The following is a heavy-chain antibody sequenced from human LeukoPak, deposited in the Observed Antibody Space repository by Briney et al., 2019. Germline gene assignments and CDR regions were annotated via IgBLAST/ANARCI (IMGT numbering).Heavy chain of an antibody. V-gene: IGHV4-59*01. J-gene: IGHJ4*01. CDR3: ARGSSAPTVTPFDY. D-gene: IGHD4-17*01. CDR2: IYNSGSA. Sequence: PSETLSLTCTVSGGSISNYYWSWIRQPPGKGLEWIGYIYNSGSANYNPSLKSRVTISVDTSKNQFSLRPSSVPAADTAVYYCARGSSAPTVTPFDYWGHGTLVTVS. CDR1: GGSISNYY.